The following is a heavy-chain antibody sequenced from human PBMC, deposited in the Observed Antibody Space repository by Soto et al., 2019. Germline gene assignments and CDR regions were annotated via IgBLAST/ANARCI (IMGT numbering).Heavy chain of an antibody. CDR2: ISSSSSTI. CDR3: AKGSAAARPYYFDF. V-gene: IGHV3-48*02. D-gene: IGHD6-13*01. Sequence: GGSLRLSCAASGFTFSSYSMNWVRQAPGKGLEWVSYISSSSSTIYYADSVKGRFIISRDNSRNTLNLQMNSLRDDDTAMYYCAKGSAAARPYYFDFWGQGTLVTVSS. CDR1: GFTFSSYS. J-gene: IGHJ4*02.